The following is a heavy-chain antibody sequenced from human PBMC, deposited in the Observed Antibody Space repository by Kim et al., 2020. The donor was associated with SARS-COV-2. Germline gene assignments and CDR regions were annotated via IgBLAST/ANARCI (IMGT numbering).Heavy chain of an antibody. CDR2: IIPIFGKA. J-gene: IGHJ6*02. V-gene: IGHV1-69*13. CDR3: ASAGWELRGGGYYYYGMDV. Sequence: SVKVSCKASGGTFSSYVISWVRQAPGQGREWMGGIIPIFGKANYAQKFQGRATVTADESTTTAYMELSSLRSEDTAVYYCASAGWELRGGGYYYYGMDVWGQGTTVTVSS. CDR1: GGTFSSYV. D-gene: IGHD1-26*01.